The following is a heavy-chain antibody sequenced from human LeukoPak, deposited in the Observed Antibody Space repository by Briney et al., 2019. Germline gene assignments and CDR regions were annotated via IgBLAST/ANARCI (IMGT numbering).Heavy chain of an antibody. CDR3: ARDSVVAATAGGVDY. CDR2: TYYRSKWYN. CDR1: GDSVSINSAA. J-gene: IGHJ4*02. Sequence: SRTLSLTCAISGDSVSINSAAWNWLRQSPSRGLEWLGRTYYRSKWYNDYAVSVKSRITINPDTSKNQFSLQLNSVTPEDTAVYYCARDSVVAATAGGVDYWGQGTLVTVSS. D-gene: IGHD2-15*01. V-gene: IGHV6-1*01.